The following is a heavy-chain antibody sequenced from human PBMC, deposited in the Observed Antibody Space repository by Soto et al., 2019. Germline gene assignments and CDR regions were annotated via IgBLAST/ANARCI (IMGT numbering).Heavy chain of an antibody. CDR3: AREKGDSNLEGGYYGMDV. V-gene: IGHV1-69*01. J-gene: IGHJ6*02. CDR1: GGTFSSYA. D-gene: IGHD4-4*01. Sequence: QVQLVQSGAEVKKPGSSVKVSCKASGGTFSSYAISWVRQAPGQGIEWMGGIIPIFGTANYAQKFQGRVTITADESTSTAYMELSSLRSEDTAVYYCAREKGDSNLEGGYYGMDVWGQGTTVTVSS. CDR2: IIPIFGTA.